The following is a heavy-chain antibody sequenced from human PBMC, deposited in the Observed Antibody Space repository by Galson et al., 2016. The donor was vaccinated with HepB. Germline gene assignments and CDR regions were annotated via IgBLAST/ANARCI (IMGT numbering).Heavy chain of an antibody. V-gene: IGHV4-39*07. Sequence: SETLSLTCSVSRGSISTTNYYWGWVRQPPGKGLEWIVTIYYSGNTYYNPSLRSRVSISVDTSKNQFSLSLSSVTAADTAVYYCARDYCSETTCYRPWFAPWGQGTLVTVSS. CDR2: IYYSGNT. D-gene: IGHD2-2*01. CDR1: RGSISTTNYY. CDR3: ARDYCSETTCYRPWFAP. J-gene: IGHJ5*02.